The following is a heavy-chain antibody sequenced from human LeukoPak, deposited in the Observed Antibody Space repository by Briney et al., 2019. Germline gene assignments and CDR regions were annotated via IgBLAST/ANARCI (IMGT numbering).Heavy chain of an antibody. V-gene: IGHV4-61*01. Sequence: SETLSLTCTVSGGSVSSGSYYWSWIRQPPGKGLECIGNIYYSGRTNHNPSLKSRVTISVDTSKNQFSLKLSSVTAADTAVYYCARSSGYPSPSPLDFWGQGTLVTVSS. CDR2: IYYSGRT. CDR1: GGSVSSGSYY. CDR3: ARSSGYPSPSPLDF. D-gene: IGHD5-12*01. J-gene: IGHJ4*02.